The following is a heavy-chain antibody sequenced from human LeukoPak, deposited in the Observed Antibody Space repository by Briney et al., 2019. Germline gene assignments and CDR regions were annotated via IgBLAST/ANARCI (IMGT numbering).Heavy chain of an antibody. V-gene: IGHV3-23*01. CDR2: ISGSGGST. D-gene: IGHD6-6*01. CDR3: AKGDYSSSSPLGY. J-gene: IGHJ4*02. Sequence: GGSLRLSCAASGFTFSSYWMSWVRQAPGKGLEWVSAISGSGGSTYYADSVKGRFTISRDNSKNTLYLQMNSLRAEDTAVYYCAKGDYSSSSPLGYWGQGTLVTVSS. CDR1: GFTFSSYW.